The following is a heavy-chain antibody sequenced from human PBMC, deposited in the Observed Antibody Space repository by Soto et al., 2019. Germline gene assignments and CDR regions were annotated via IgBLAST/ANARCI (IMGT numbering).Heavy chain of an antibody. J-gene: IGHJ6*02. Sequence: EVQLVESGGGLVQPGGSLRLSCEASGFTFRNYDMHWVRQGTGNGLEWVSGISAAGDPDYADSVEGRFTISRANAQTSIFLQMNSLGVGNTAVYYCSRADRDFYRLAVWGQGTTVIVSS. V-gene: IGHV3-13*05. CDR3: SRADRDFYRLAV. CDR2: ISAAGDP. CDR1: GFTFRNYD.